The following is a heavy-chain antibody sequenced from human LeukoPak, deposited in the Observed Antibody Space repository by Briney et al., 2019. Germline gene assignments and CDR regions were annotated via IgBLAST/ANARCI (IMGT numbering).Heavy chain of an antibody. CDR2: ISYDGSNK. V-gene: IGHV3-30*18. CDR3: AKDEGRYSSSWSLDY. J-gene: IGHJ4*02. D-gene: IGHD6-13*01. CDR1: GFTFSSYG. Sequence: PGGSLRLSCAASGFTFSSYGMHWVRQAPGKGLEWVAVISYDGSNKYYADSVKGRFTISRDNSKNTLYLQMNSLRAEDTAVCYCAKDEGRYSSSWSLDYWGQGTLVTVSS.